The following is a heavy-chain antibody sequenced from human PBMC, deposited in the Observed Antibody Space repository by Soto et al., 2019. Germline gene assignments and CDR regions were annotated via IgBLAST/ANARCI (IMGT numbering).Heavy chain of an antibody. J-gene: IGHJ4*02. V-gene: IGHV3-30-3*01. Sequence: GGSLRLSCAASGFTFSSYAMHWVRQAPGKGLEWVAVISYDGSNKYYADSVKGRFTISRDNSKNTLYLQMNSLRAEDTAVYYCARDSLGARAGYWGQGTLVTVSS. CDR1: GFTFSSYA. CDR3: ARDSLGARAGY. D-gene: IGHD3-16*01. CDR2: ISYDGSNK.